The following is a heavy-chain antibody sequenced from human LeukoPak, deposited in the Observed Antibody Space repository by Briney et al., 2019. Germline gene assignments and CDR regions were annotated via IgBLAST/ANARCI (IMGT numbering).Heavy chain of an antibody. D-gene: IGHD6-13*01. V-gene: IGHV3-30*18. Sequence: GGSLRLSCAASGFTFSSYGMHWVRQAPGKGLEWVAVISYDGSNKYCADSVKGRFTISRDNSKNTLYLQMNSLRAEDTAVYYCAKSERRIAAVSLADIWGQGTMVTVSS. CDR3: AKSERRIAAVSLADI. CDR2: ISYDGSNK. CDR1: GFTFSSYG. J-gene: IGHJ3*02.